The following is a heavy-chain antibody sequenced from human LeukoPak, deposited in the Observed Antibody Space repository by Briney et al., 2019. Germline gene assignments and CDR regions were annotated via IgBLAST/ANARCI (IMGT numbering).Heavy chain of an antibody. Sequence: GRSLRLSCAASGFTYSSYAMHWVRQAPGKGLEWVAVISYDGSNKYYADSVKGRFTISRDNSKNTLYLQMNSLRAEDTAVYYCARAATDYVWGSYRTYYYYMDVWGKGTTVTISS. D-gene: IGHD3-16*02. J-gene: IGHJ6*03. CDR1: GFTYSSYA. V-gene: IGHV3-30*04. CDR3: ARAATDYVWGSYRTYYYYMDV. CDR2: ISYDGSNK.